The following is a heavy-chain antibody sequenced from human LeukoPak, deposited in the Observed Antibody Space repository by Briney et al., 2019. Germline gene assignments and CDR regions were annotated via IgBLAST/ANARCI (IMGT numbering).Heavy chain of an antibody. CDR2: ISGSGGST. Sequence: GGSLRLSCAPSGFTFSSYAMSWVRQAPGEGLEWVSAISGSGGSTNYTDSVKGRFTISRNNSKNTLYLQRNSLRAEDTAVYYFAKDVVGDCSSTSCYVSDYWGQGTLVTVSS. CDR3: AKDVVGDCSSTSCYVSDY. J-gene: IGHJ4*02. V-gene: IGHV3-23*01. D-gene: IGHD2-2*01. CDR1: GFTFSSYA.